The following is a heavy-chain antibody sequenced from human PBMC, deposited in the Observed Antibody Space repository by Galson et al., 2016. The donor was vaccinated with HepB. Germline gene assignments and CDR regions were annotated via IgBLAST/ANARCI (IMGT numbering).Heavy chain of an antibody. CDR3: ARDSSEAVTVESFDY. V-gene: IGHV1-46*02. CDR2: INPSGSSK. CDR1: GYNFNNYY. J-gene: IGHJ4*02. D-gene: IGHD1-1*01. Sequence: SVKVSCKASGYNFNNYYIHWVRQAPGQGLEWMGIINPSGSSKISAQKFQGRVTMTKDTSTSTVYMELSSLRSEDTGVYYFARDSSEAVTVESFDYWGQGTLVTVSS.